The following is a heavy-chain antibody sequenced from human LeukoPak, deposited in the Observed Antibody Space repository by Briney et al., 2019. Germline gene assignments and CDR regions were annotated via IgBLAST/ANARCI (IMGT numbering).Heavy chain of an antibody. J-gene: IGHJ4*02. CDR3: AREAGTFHFDY. CDR1: GGTFSSYA. Sequence: GSSVKVSCKASGGTFSSYAISWVRQAPGQGLEWMGRIIPILGIANYAQKLQGRVTITADKSTSTAYMELSSLRSEDTAVYYCAREAGTFHFDYWGQGTLVTVSS. CDR2: IIPILGIA. V-gene: IGHV1-69*04. D-gene: IGHD6-19*01.